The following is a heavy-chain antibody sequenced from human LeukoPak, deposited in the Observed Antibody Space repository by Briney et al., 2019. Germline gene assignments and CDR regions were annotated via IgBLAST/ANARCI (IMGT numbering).Heavy chain of an antibody. CDR2: INPSGGST. CDR1: GYTFTSYY. D-gene: IGHD1-26*01. V-gene: IGHV1-46*01. J-gene: IGHJ4*02. CDR3: ARENSGSYDY. Sequence: GASVKVSCKASGYTFTSYYMHWVRQAPGQGLEWMGIINPSGGSTSYAQKFQGRVTMTTDTSTSTAYMELRSLRSDDTAVYYCARENSGSYDYWGQGTLVTVSS.